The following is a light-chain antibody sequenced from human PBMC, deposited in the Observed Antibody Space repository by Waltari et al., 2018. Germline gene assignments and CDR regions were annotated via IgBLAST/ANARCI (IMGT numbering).Light chain of an antibody. Sequence: DIVMNQSPDSLPVSLGERATVNCKSSQSVLYSSNNKNYLAWYQQKPGQPPKLLIYWASTRDSGVPDRFSGSGSGTDFTLTISSLQAEDVAVYYCQQYYSTPRTFGQGTKVEI. CDR1: QSVLYSSNNKNY. CDR2: WAS. J-gene: IGKJ1*01. V-gene: IGKV4-1*01. CDR3: QQYYSTPRT.